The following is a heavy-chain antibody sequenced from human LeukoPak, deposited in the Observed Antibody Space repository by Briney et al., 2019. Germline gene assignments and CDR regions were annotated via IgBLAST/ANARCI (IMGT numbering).Heavy chain of an antibody. V-gene: IGHV3-13*01. D-gene: IGHD4-17*01. J-gene: IGHJ4*02. CDR3: ARENLEYGDYAIDY. CDR1: GFTFSGSA. CDR2: IDRDGAT. Sequence: GGSLRLSCAASGFTFSGSAMHWVRQAPGQGLEWVSGIDRDGATYYLGSVRGRFTTSRDNAKNSLDLQMNTLRAGDTGVYYCARENLEYGDYAIDYWGQGILVIVSS.